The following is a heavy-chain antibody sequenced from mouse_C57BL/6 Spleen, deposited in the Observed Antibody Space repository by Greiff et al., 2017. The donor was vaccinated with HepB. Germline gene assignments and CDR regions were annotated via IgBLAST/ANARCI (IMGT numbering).Heavy chain of an antibody. Sequence: VQLQQSGAELVRPGTSVKMSCKASGYTFTNYWIGWAKQRPGHGLEWIGDIYPGGGYTNYNEKFKGKATLTADKSSSTAYMQFSSLTSEDSAIYYCVRTRDYYGSTCFSYWGQVTLVTVSA. J-gene: IGHJ3*01. CDR2: IYPGGGYT. D-gene: IGHD1-1*01. V-gene: IGHV1-63*01. CDR3: VRTRDYYGSTCFSY. CDR1: GYTFTNYW.